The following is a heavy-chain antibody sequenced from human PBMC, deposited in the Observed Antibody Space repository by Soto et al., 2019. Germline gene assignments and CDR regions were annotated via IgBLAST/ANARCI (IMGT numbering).Heavy chain of an antibody. CDR1: GGSISSSNW. V-gene: IGHV4-4*02. D-gene: IGHD4-17*01. CDR3: ARDLYGDYTWQNYYDYGRDV. Sequence: QVQLQESGPGLVKPSGTLSLTCAVSGGSISSSNWWSWVRQPPGKGLEWIGEIYHSGSTNYNPSLKSRVTISVAKSKNQFSLKLSSVTAADTAVYYCARDLYGDYTWQNYYDYGRDVWGQGTTVTVSS. J-gene: IGHJ6*02. CDR2: IYHSGST.